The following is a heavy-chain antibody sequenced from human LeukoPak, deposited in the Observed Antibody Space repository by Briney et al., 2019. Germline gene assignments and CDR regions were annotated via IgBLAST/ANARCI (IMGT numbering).Heavy chain of an antibody. CDR1: GYTFTSYG. Sequence: AAVKVSCKASGYTFTSYGISWVRQAPSQELEWMVCISAYNGNTNYAQKLQGRVTMTTDTSTSTAYMELRSLRSDDTAVYYCARDFYHRVPFDYWGQGTLVTVSS. V-gene: IGHV1-18*01. CDR2: ISAYNGNT. D-gene: IGHD2/OR15-2a*01. CDR3: ARDFYHRVPFDY. J-gene: IGHJ4*02.